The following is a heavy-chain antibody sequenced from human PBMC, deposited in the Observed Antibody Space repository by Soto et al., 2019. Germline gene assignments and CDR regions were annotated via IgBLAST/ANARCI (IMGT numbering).Heavy chain of an antibody. CDR1: GFTFSTYW. V-gene: IGHV3-7*01. CDR3: ARDLSPADGNLFYGAFDI. Sequence: EVQLVESGGDLVQPGGSLRLSCAASGFTFSTYWMTWVRQAPGRGLEWVANIRKDASVIHYADSVEGRFTISRDNAKKSLYLQMSSLRAEDTAVYFCARDLSPADGNLFYGAFDIWGQATVVTVSS. CDR2: IRKDASVI. J-gene: IGHJ3*02. D-gene: IGHD2-2*01.